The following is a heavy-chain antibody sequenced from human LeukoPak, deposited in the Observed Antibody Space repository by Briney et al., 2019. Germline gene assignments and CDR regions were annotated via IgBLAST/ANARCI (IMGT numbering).Heavy chain of an antibody. V-gene: IGHV3-21*01. CDR1: GFTFSSYS. CDR2: ISSSSSYI. J-gene: IGHJ4*02. D-gene: IGHD3-3*01. CDR3: ARAAELRFLEWLPESVDY. Sequence: GGSLRLSCEASGFTFSSYSMNWVRQAPGQGLEWVSSISSSSSYIYYADSVKGRFTISRDNAKNSLYLQMNSLRAEDTAVYYCARAAELRFLEWLPESVDYWGQGTLVTVSS.